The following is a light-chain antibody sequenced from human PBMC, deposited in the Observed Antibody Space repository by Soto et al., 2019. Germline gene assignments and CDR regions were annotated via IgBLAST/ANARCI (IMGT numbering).Light chain of an antibody. J-gene: IGLJ3*02. CDR2: EVS. CDR1: SSDVGGYHY. V-gene: IGLV2-14*01. CDR3: ISYTSRGTLV. Sequence: QSVLTQPASVSGSPGQSITISCTGTSSDVGGYHYVSWYQQHPGKVPKLMIYEVSNRPSGVSNRFSGSKSGNAASLTISGLLAEDEADYYCISYTSRGTLVFGGGTKLTVL.